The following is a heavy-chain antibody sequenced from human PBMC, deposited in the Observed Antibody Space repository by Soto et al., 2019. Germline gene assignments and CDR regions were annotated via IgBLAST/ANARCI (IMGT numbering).Heavy chain of an antibody. CDR2: ISGSGGST. V-gene: IGHV3-23*01. CDR1: GFTFSSYA. J-gene: IGHJ4*02. CDR3: AKDERITMVRGVS. Sequence: GGSLRLSCAASGFTFSSYAMSWVRQAPGKGLEWVSAISGSGGSTYYADSVKGRFTISRDNSKNTLYLQMDSLRAEDTAVYYCAKDERITMVRGVSWGQGTLVTVSS. D-gene: IGHD3-10*01.